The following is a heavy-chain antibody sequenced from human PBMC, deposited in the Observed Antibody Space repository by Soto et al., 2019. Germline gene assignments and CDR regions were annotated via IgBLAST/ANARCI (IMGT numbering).Heavy chain of an antibody. D-gene: IGHD3-10*01. CDR2: IIPIFGTA. Sequence: QVQLVQSGAEVKKPGSSVKVSCKASGGTFSSYAISWVRQAPGQGLEGMGGIIPIFGTADYAEKFQGRVMITANEYTRTPYLVLSSLRSEDTAVYYCAGIRANTYCYGMDVWGQGTTVTVSS. V-gene: IGHV1-69*12. CDR3: AGIRANTYCYGMDV. CDR1: GGTFSSYA. J-gene: IGHJ6*02.